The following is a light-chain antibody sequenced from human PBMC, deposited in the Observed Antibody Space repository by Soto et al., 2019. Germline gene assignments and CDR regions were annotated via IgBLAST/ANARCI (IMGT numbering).Light chain of an antibody. J-gene: IGKJ5*01. CDR1: QDTSNY. CDR2: DAS. CDR3: QQYDNLPIT. Sequence: DIQMTQSPSSLSASVGDRVTITCQARQDTSNYLNWYQQKPGKAPKLLIYDASNLETGVPSRFSGSGSGTDFTFTISSLQPEDIATYYCQQYDNLPITFGQGTRLEIK. V-gene: IGKV1-33*01.